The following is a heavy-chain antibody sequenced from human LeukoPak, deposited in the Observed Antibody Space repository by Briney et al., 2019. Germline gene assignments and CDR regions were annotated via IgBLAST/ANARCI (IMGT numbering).Heavy chain of an antibody. V-gene: IGHV3-23*01. Sequence: GGSLRLSCAASGFTFSSYAMSWVRQAPGKGLEWVSAISGSGGSTYYADSVKGRSTISRDNSKNTLYLQMNSLRAEDTAVYYCAKDTHGSKWLLAVASGMDVWGQGTTVTVSS. CDR3: AKDTHGSKWLLAVASGMDV. J-gene: IGHJ6*02. CDR2: ISGSGGST. CDR1: GFTFSSYA. D-gene: IGHD3-22*01.